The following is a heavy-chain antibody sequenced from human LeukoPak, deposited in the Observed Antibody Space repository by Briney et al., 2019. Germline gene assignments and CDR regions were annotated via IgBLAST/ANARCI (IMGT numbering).Heavy chain of an antibody. J-gene: IGHJ4*02. CDR3: ARGKMVGATAWGGLDY. CDR2: INWNGGST. V-gene: IGHV3-20*04. CDR1: GFTFDDHD. D-gene: IGHD1-26*01. Sequence: GGSLRLSCVASGFTFDDHDMSWVRQAPGKGLEWVSNINWNGGSTGYADSVKGRFTISRDNAKNSLYLQMNSLRAEDTAFYYCARGKMVGATAWGGLDYWGQGTLVAVSS.